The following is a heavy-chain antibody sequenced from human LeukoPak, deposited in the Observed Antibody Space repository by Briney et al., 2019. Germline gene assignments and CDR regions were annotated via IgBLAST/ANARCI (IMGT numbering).Heavy chain of an antibody. CDR3: ARRAVAGTFDY. D-gene: IGHD6-19*01. Sequence: SSETLSLTCTVSGYSISTGYYWDWIRQPAGKGLEWIGRIYTSGSTNYNPSLKSRVTMSVDTSKKQFSLKLSSVTAADTAVYYCARRAVAGTFDYWGQGTLVTVSS. CDR1: GYSISTGYY. J-gene: IGHJ4*02. V-gene: IGHV4-4*07. CDR2: IYTSGST.